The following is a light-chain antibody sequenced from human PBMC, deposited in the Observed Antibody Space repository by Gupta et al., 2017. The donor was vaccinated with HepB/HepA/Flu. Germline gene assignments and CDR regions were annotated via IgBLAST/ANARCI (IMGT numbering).Light chain of an antibody. CDR2: WAS. Sequence: DIVMTQSPDSLAVSLGERATINCKSSQSVLYSSNNKNYLAWYQQKPGQPPKLLIYWASTRESGVPDRFSGSGSGTDFSLTISSLQAEDVAVYYCQQYMTTPVTFGWGTKVEIK. CDR3: QQYMTTPVT. V-gene: IGKV4-1*01. CDR1: QSVLYSSNNKNY. J-gene: IGKJ4*01.